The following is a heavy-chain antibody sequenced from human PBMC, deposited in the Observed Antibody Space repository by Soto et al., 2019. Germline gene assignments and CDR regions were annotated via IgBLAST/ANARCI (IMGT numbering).Heavy chain of an antibody. D-gene: IGHD3-9*01. CDR3: ARDIKPSVELDWLLYY. Sequence: QVQLVQSGAEVKKPGSSVKVSCKASGGTFSSYAISWVRQAPGQGLEWMGGIIPIFGTANYAQKFQGRVTITADESTSTAYRELSSLRSEDTAVYYCARDIKPSVELDWLLYYWGQGTLVTVSS. J-gene: IGHJ4*02. V-gene: IGHV1-69*01. CDR2: IIPIFGTA. CDR1: GGTFSSYA.